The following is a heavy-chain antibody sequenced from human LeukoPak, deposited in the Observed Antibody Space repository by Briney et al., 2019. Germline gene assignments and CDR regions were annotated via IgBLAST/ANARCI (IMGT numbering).Heavy chain of an antibody. CDR2: INPNSGGT. Sequence: ASVKVSCKASGYTFTGYYMHWVRQAPGQGLEWMGWINPNSGGTNYAQKFQGRVTMTRDTSISTTYMGLSGLRSDDTAAYYCLTVTTEGSDYWGQGTLVTVSS. V-gene: IGHV1-2*02. CDR3: LTVTTEGSDY. J-gene: IGHJ4*02. D-gene: IGHD4-11*01. CDR1: GYTFTGYY.